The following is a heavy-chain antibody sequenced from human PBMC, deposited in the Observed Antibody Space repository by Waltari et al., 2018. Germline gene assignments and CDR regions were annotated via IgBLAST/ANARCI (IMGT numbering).Heavy chain of an antibody. CDR3: HLGRGQTLFDYMDL. CDR1: GFKLDDYA. D-gene: IGHD1-1*01. V-gene: IGHV3-9*01. CDR2: FNWKTGTQ. Sequence: EVQLLESGGGLVQPVGSLRLSCAASGFKLDDYAIHWVRLVPEKGPGWVSSFNWKTGTQGYAESVKGRFTISSDRAQSSLNLEMSSLRPEDTCLYYCHLGRGQTLFDYMDLWGEGTTVTVSS. J-gene: IGHJ6*03.